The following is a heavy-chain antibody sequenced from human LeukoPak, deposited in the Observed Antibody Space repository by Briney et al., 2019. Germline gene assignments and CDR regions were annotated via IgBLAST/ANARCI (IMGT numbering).Heavy chain of an antibody. J-gene: IGHJ4*02. D-gene: IGHD3-3*01. CDR2: FTYSGSDR. CDR3: AKCRPTIFGVVPFDY. V-gene: IGHV3-30-3*02. CDR1: GFDFRKFP. Sequence: PGGSLRLSCAASGFDFRKFPMHWVRQIPGKGLEWVAVFTYSGSDRYYADSVKGRFTISRDNSKNTLYLQMNSLRAEDTAVYYCAKCRPTIFGVVPFDYWGQGTLVTVSS.